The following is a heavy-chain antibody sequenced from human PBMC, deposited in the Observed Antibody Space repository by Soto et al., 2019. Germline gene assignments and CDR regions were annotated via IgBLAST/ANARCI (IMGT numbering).Heavy chain of an antibody. Sequence: QVQLQESGPGLVKPSETLSLTCSVSGDSVSSRNCQWSWIRQPPGKGLEWIGYFSYSVTTNYNPSLKSRVTLSVDTSKNQFSLRLSSVTAADTAVYYCARDNWGSLDYWGQGALVTVSS. CDR1: GDSVSSRNCQ. CDR3: ARDNWGSLDY. V-gene: IGHV4-61*01. J-gene: IGHJ4*02. CDR2: FSYSVTT. D-gene: IGHD7-27*01.